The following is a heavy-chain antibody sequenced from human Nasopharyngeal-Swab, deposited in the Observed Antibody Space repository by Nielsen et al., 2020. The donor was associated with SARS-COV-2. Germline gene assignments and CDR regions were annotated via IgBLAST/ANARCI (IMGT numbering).Heavy chain of an antibody. Sequence: ASVKVSCKVSGYTLTELSMHWVRQAPGKGLEWMGGFDPEDGETIYAQKFQGRVTMTGDTSTDTAYMELSSLRSEDTAVYYCATDPAIFGVVNFDYWGQGTLVTVSS. CDR1: GYTLTELS. D-gene: IGHD3-3*01. CDR3: ATDPAIFGVVNFDY. CDR2: FDPEDGET. J-gene: IGHJ4*02. V-gene: IGHV1-24*01.